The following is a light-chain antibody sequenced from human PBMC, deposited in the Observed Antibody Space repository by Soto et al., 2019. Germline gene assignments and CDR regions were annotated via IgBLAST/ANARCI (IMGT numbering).Light chain of an antibody. CDR1: QAISNF. V-gene: IGKV1-16*01. CDR2: AAS. Sequence: DIQMTQSPSSLSASVGDRGTVTCRASQAISNFLAWYQQKPGKDPKLLIYAASSLQGGVPSRFSGSGSGTDFTLTISSLQSEDFAVYYCQQYNNWPPLTFGGGTKVDIK. J-gene: IGKJ4*01. CDR3: QQYNNWPPLT.